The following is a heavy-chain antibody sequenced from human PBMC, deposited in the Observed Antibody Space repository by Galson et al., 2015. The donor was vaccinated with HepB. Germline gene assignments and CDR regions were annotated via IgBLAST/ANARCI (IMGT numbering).Heavy chain of an antibody. J-gene: IGHJ4*02. Sequence: SLRLSCAASGFTFSSYAMHWVRQAPGKGLEYVSAISSNGGSTYYANSVKGRFTISRDNSKNTLYLQMGSLRAEDMAVYYCARDSSGWYRGGDFDYWGQGTLVTVSS. CDR2: ISSNGGST. D-gene: IGHD6-19*01. CDR3: ARDSSGWYRGGDFDY. CDR1: GFTFSSYA. V-gene: IGHV3-64*01.